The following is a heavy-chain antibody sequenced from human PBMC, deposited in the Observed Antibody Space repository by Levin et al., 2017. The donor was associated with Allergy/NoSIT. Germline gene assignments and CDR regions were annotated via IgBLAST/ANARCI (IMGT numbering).Heavy chain of an antibody. CDR2: IYHSGST. J-gene: IGHJ5*02. V-gene: IGHV4-30-2*01. CDR3: ARTRYCSGTTCLNWIDP. CDR1: GGSITSSGYS. D-gene: IGHD2-2*01. Sequence: LRLSCTVSGGSITSSGYSWSWIRQPPGKALEWIGYIYHSGSTYYNPSLRSRVTISVDRSKNHFSLNLNSVTAADTAVYYCARTRYCSGTTCLNWIDPWGQGTLVTVSS.